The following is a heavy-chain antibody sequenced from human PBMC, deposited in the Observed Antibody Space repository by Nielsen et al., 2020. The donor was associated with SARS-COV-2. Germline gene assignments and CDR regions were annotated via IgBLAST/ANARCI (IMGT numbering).Heavy chain of an antibody. D-gene: IGHD6-19*01. CDR1: GYTFTSYG. J-gene: IGHJ4*02. CDR3: ARAVAGTRFDY. CDR2: INPNSGGT. V-gene: IGHV1-2*04. Sequence: ASVKVSCKASGYTFTSYGISWVRQAPGQGLEWMGWINPNSGGTNYAQKFQGWVTMTRDTSISTAYMELSRLRSDDTAVYYCARAVAGTRFDYWGQGTLVTVSS.